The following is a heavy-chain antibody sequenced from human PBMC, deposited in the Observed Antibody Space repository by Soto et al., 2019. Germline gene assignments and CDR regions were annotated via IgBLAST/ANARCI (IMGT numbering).Heavy chain of an antibody. CDR1: GYTFSGYY. J-gene: IGHJ4*02. CDR3: RVTGVSEVDY. Sequence: QVQLVQSGAEVKKPGASVKVSCKASGYTFSGYYIHWVRQAPGQGFESLGYINPDSGGTHSPQKFQGRVTMTRDTSISTAYMELRSLRSDDTAVYYCRVTGVSEVDYWGQGTLVTVSS. CDR2: INPDSGGT. D-gene: IGHD3-9*01. V-gene: IGHV1-2*02.